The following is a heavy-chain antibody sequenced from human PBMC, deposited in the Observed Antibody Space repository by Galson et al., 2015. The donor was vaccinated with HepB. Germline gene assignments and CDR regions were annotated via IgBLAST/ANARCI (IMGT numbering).Heavy chain of an antibody. CDR2: IRSSSSYI. CDR3: AREISGWYPAGGF. Sequence: SLRLSCAASGFTFSSYSMNWVRQAPGKGLEWVSSIRSSSSYIYYADPVKGRFTISRENAQNSLYLQMNSLRAEDTAVYYCAREISGWYPAGGFWGQGTLVTVSS. V-gene: IGHV3-21*01. J-gene: IGHJ4*02. D-gene: IGHD6-19*01. CDR1: GFTFSSYS.